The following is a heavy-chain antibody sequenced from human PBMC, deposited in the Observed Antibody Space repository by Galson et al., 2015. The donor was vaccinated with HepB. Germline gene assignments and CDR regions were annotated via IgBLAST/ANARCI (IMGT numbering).Heavy chain of an antibody. CDR3: ARDYDFWSRTHYYSYGMDV. D-gene: IGHD3-3*01. CDR2: IYTSGST. V-gene: IGHV4-61*02. Sequence: TVSLTCTVSGGSISSGSYYCSWIRQPAVKGLEWFGRIYTSGSTNYNPSLKSRFTISVVMSKNQFSLKLSSVPAADTAVYYCARDYDFWSRTHYYSYGMDVWGQGTTVTVSS. CDR1: GGSISSGSYY. J-gene: IGHJ6*02.